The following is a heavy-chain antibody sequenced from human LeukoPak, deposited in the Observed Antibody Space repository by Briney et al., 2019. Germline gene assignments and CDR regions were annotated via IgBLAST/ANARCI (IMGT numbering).Heavy chain of an antibody. J-gene: IGHJ4*02. CDR3: ARSSGYYYGDFDY. V-gene: IGHV4-39*07. CDR1: GGSISSSSYY. D-gene: IGHD3-22*01. CDR2: IYYSGST. Sequence: PSETLSLTCTVSGGSISSSSYYWGWIRQPPGKGLEWIGSIYYSGSTYYNPSLKSRVTISVDTSKNQFSLKLSSVTAADTAVYWCARSSGYYYGDFDYWGQGTLVTVSS.